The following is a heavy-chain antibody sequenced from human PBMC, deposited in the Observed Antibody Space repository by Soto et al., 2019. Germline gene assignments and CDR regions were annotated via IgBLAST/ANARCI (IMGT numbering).Heavy chain of an antibody. D-gene: IGHD1-1*01. V-gene: IGHV1-18*01. CDR2: ISPSTGKA. Sequence: QVQLVQSGADVKKPGASVKLSCKASGYTFMHYDIGWVRQAPGQGPEWLGRISPSTGKADYPQKFQGRVTMTTDTSTTTAYMEMRSLRPDDTAVYYCASDQTTWLNDAYDLWGQGTMVTVSS. J-gene: IGHJ3*01. CDR1: GYTFMHYD. CDR3: ASDQTTWLNDAYDL.